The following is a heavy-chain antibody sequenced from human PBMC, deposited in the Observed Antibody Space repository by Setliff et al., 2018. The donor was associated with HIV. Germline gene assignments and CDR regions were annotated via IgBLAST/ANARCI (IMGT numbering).Heavy chain of an antibody. J-gene: IGHJ6*02. CDR1: GFTFSSYS. CDR3: ARDTAELLGLYYYYGMDV. CDR2: ISSSSSYI. D-gene: IGHD1-26*01. V-gene: IGHV3-21*01. Sequence: LRLSCAASGFTFSSYSMNWVRQAPGKGLEWVSSISSSSSYIYYADSVKGRFTISRDNAKNSLYLQMNSLRAEDTAVYYCARDTAELLGLYYYYGMDVWGQGTTVTVSS.